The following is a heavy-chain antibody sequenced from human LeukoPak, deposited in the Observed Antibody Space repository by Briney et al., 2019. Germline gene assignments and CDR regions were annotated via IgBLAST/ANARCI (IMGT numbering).Heavy chain of an antibody. CDR3: ARGVEDWFFMDV. V-gene: IGHV3-23*01. Sequence: PGGSLRLSCAASGFTFNNYAMSWVRQAPGRGPEWVSGITGSGGSTYYLDSVKGWFTISRDNARNTLYLQMNSLRAEDTAVYYCARGVEDWFFMDVWGKGTTVTISS. CDR2: ITGSGGST. J-gene: IGHJ6*03. D-gene: IGHD3/OR15-3a*01. CDR1: GFTFNNYA.